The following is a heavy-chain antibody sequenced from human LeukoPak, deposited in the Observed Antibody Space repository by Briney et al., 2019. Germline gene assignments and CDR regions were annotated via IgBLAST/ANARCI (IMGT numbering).Heavy chain of an antibody. Sequence: PGGSLRLSCAASGFTFDNSAMHWVRQAPGKGLEWVSGISWNSAGIHYADSVKGRFTISRDNAKNSLYLQMSRLRGEDSAVYYCARDNGGTPDNEFHGYSDYWGQGTLVTVSS. V-gene: IGHV3-9*01. J-gene: IGHJ4*02. D-gene: IGHD2-15*01. CDR3: ARDNGGTPDNEFHGYSDY. CDR1: GFTFDNSA. CDR2: ISWNSAGI.